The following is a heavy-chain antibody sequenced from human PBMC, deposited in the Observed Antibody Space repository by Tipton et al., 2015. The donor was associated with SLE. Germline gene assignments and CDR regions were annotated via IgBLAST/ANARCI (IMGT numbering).Heavy chain of an antibody. CDR2: ISSSGSTI. CDR3: ARAVAYYYMDV. CDR1: GFTFSDYY. J-gene: IGHJ6*03. V-gene: IGHV3-11*01. D-gene: IGHD5-12*01. Sequence: SLRLSCAASGFTFSDYYMSWIRQAPGKGLEWVSYISSSGSTIYYADSVKGRFTISRDNAKNSLYLQMNSLRAEDMAVYYCARAVAYYYMDVWGKGTTVTVSS.